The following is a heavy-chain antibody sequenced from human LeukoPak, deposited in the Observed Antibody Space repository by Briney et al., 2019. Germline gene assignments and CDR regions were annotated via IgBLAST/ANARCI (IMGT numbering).Heavy chain of an antibody. V-gene: IGHV3-66*01. CDR1: GFTVSNNW. CDR3: AKDKGYSGYEEYFQH. D-gene: IGHD5-12*01. CDR2: IYSDGST. J-gene: IGHJ1*01. Sequence: PGGSLRLSCAASGFTVSNNWMNWVRQAPGKGLEWVSLIYSDGSTYYADSVKGRFTISRDNSKNTLYLQMNSLRAEDTAVYYCAKDKGYSGYEEYFQHWGQGTLVTVSS.